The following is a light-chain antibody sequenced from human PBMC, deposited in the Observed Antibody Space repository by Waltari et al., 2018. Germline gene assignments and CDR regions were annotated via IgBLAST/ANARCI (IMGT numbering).Light chain of an antibody. CDR2: GKE. CDR3: HSRNGRDNQVV. V-gene: IGLV3-19*01. CDR1: SLRTSY. J-gene: IGLJ3*02. Sequence: SSELTQGPAVSVALGQTVKITCQGDSLRTSYASWYQLKPGQAPILVLFGKEKRPSGIPDRFSGYSSGTTSSLTITWAQAEDEADYYCHSRNGRDNQVVFGGGTRLTVL.